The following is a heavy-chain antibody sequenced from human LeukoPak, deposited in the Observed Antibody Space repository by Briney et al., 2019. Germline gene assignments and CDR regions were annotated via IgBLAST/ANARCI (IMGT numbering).Heavy chain of an antibody. D-gene: IGHD6-13*01. J-gene: IGHJ4*02. V-gene: IGHV1-2*02. CDR1: GYTFTGYY. CDR3: AREGLWAAAGNDY. CDR2: INPKSGGT. Sequence: ASVKVSCKASGYTFTGYYMHWVRQAPGQGLEWMGWINPKSGGTNYAQKFQGRVTMTRDTSISTAYMELSRLRSDDTAVYYCAREGLWAAAGNDYWGQGTLVTVSS.